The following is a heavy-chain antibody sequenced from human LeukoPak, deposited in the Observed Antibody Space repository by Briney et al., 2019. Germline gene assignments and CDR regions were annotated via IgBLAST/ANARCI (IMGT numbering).Heavy chain of an antibody. Sequence: PSETLSLTCAVYGGSFSGYYWSWIRQPPGKGLGWIGEINHSGSTNYNPSLKSRVTISVDTSKNQFSLKLSSVTAADTAVYYCARGGAATSGKDIVVVVAVPGAFDIWGQGTMVTVSS. CDR1: GGSFSGYY. CDR3: ARGGAATSGKDIVVVVAVPGAFDI. V-gene: IGHV4-34*01. CDR2: INHSGST. J-gene: IGHJ3*02. D-gene: IGHD2-15*01.